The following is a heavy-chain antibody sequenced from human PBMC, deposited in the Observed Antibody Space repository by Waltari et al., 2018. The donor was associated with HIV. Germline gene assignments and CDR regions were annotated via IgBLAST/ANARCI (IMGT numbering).Heavy chain of an antibody. CDR2: IYYSGST. J-gene: IGHJ4*02. Sequence: PGLVKPSETLSLTCTVSGGSVSSGSYYWSWIRQPPGKGLEWIGYIYYSGSTNYNPSLKSRVTISVDTSKNQFSLKLSSVTAADTAVYYCARGIRVEVEEYPHFDYWGQGTLVTVSS. D-gene: IGHD2-2*01. V-gene: IGHV4-61*01. CDR3: ARGIRVEVEEYPHFDY. CDR1: GGSVSSGSYY.